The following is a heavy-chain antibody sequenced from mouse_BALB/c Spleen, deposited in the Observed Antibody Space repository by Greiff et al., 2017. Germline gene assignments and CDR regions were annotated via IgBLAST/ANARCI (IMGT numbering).Heavy chain of an antibody. Sequence: QVQLKESGPGLVAPSQSLSITCTVSGFSLTSYGVHWVRQPPGKGLEWLGVIWAGGSINYNSALMSRLSISKDNSKSQVFLKMNSLQTDDTAMYYCARAEYGNYKGAMDYWGQGTSVTVSS. V-gene: IGHV2-9*02. J-gene: IGHJ4*01. CDR1: GFSLTSYG. CDR3: ARAEYGNYKGAMDY. D-gene: IGHD2-10*02. CDR2: IWAGGSI.